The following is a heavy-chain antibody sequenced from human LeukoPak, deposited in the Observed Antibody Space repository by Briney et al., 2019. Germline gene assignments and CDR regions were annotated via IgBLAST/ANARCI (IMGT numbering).Heavy chain of an antibody. Sequence: GGSLRLSCAASGFTFSSYSMNWVRQAPGKGLEWVSYISSSSSTIYYADSVKGRFTISRDNAKNSLYLQMNSLRAEDTAVYYCARGAAGYFDRYIDLQKDYFDYWGQGTLVTVSS. CDR3: ARGAAGYFDRYIDLQKDYFDY. J-gene: IGHJ4*02. V-gene: IGHV3-48*01. CDR2: ISSSSSTI. D-gene: IGHD3-9*01. CDR1: GFTFSSYS.